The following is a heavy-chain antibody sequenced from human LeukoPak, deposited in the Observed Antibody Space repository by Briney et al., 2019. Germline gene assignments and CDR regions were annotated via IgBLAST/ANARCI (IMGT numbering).Heavy chain of an antibody. J-gene: IGHJ3*02. D-gene: IGHD2/OR15-2a*01. Sequence: GGSLRLSCAASEFTFSSYAMSWVRQAPGKGLEWVSAISGSGGSTYYADSVKGRFTISRDNSKNTLYLQMNSLRAEDTAVYYCAKVLFLGGDAFDIWGQGTMVTVSS. CDR3: AKVLFLGGDAFDI. CDR2: ISGSGGST. V-gene: IGHV3-23*01. CDR1: EFTFSSYA.